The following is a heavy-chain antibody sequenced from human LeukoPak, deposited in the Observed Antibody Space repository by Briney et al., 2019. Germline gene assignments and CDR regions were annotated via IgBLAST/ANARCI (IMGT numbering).Heavy chain of an antibody. CDR1: GYTFTGYY. V-gene: IGHV1-2*04. J-gene: IGHJ6*03. CDR3: ARGDSSRGYYYMDV. Sequence: ASVKVSCKAFGYTFTGYYMHGVRQAPGQGLDWMGWINPNSGGTNYAQKFQGWVTMTRDTSISTAYMELSRLSSDDTAVYYCARGDSSRGYYYMDVWGKGTTVTVSS. D-gene: IGHD2-21*01. CDR2: INPNSGGT.